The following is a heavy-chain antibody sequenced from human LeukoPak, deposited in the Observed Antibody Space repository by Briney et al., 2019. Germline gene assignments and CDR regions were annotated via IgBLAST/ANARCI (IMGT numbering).Heavy chain of an antibody. Sequence: PGRSLRLSCTASGFTLSTFGMHWVRQAPGKGLEWVALIWYDGSHKFYEDSVKGRFTISIDNSRNTLYLQMDSLRAEDTAMYYCARDRDFTTGYYYYGFDVWGKGTAVTVSS. D-gene: IGHD3-22*01. V-gene: IGHV3-33*01. CDR1: GFTLSTFG. CDR2: IWYDGSHK. CDR3: ARDRDFTTGYYYYGFDV. J-gene: IGHJ6*04.